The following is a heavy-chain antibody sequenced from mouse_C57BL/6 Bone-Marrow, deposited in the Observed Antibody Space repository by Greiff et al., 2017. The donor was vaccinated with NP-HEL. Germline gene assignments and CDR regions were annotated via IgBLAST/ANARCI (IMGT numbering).Heavy chain of an antibody. CDR1: GYSITSGYD. J-gene: IGHJ1*03. D-gene: IGHD2-3*01. CDR3: ARAPDGYRYFDV. Sequence: EVQLVESGPGMVKPSQSLSLTCTVTGYSITSGYDWHWIRHFPGNKLEWMGYISYSGSTNYNPSLKSRISITHDTSKNHFFLKLNSVTTEDTATYYCARAPDGYRYFDVWGTGTTVTVSS. V-gene: IGHV3-1*01. CDR2: ISYSGST.